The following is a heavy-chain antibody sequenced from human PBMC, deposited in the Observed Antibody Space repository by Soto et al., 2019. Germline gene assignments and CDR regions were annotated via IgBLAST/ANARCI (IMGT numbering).Heavy chain of an antibody. V-gene: IGHV4-59*01. Sequence: SETLSLTCTVSGGSISSYYWSWIRQPPGKGLEWIGYIYYSGSTNYNPSLNSRVTISVDTSKNQFSLKLSSVTAADTAVHYCARDRPGVGWFDPWGQGTLVTVSS. D-gene: IGHD3-10*01. J-gene: IGHJ5*02. CDR1: GGSISSYY. CDR2: IYYSGST. CDR3: ARDRPGVGWFDP.